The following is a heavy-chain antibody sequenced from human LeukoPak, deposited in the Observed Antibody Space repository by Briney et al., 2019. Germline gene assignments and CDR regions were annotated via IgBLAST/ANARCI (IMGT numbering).Heavy chain of an antibody. CDR3: ARETYYYDSSGLPHYYMDV. CDR2: ISYSGST. CDR1: GGSFSGYY. D-gene: IGHD3-22*01. J-gene: IGHJ6*03. V-gene: IGHV4-30-4*01. Sequence: PSETLSLTCAVYGGSFSGYYWSWIRQPPGKGLEWIGYISYSGSTYFNPSLRSRVTISVDTSENQFSLKLSSVTAADTAVYYFARETYYYDSSGLPHYYMDVWGKGTTVTVSS.